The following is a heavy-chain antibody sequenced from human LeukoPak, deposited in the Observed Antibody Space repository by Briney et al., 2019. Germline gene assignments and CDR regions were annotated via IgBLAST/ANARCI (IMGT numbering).Heavy chain of an antibody. V-gene: IGHV3-53*05. CDR3: ATKAGSGGGYFDY. Sequence: GGSLRLSCAASGLTVSTDYMSWVRQAPGKGLEWVSVIFPSHSTYYADSVKGRFTISRDNSKNAVYLQMNGLRPEDTAVYYCATKAGSGGGYFDYWGQGTLVTVSS. J-gene: IGHJ4*02. CDR2: IFPSHST. D-gene: IGHD3-10*01. CDR1: GLTVSTDY.